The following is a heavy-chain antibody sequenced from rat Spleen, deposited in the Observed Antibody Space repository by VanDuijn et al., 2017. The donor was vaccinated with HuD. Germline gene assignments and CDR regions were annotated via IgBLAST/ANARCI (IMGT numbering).Heavy chain of an antibody. J-gene: IGHJ2*01. D-gene: IGHD1-12*02. CDR3: AKDYAHYYDGSYYYYGFDY. Sequence: EVQLVESGGGLVQPGRSMKLSCAASGFTFSDYGMAWVLQAPTKGLEWVASISYDGGSTYYRDSVKGRFTISRDNAKSTLYLQMESLRSEDTATYYCAKDYAHYYDGSYYYYGFDYWGQGVMVTVSS. CDR1: GFTFSDYG. V-gene: IGHV5-20*01. CDR2: ISYDGGST.